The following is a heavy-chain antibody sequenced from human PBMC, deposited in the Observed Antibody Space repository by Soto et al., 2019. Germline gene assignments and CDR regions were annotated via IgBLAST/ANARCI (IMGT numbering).Heavy chain of an antibody. CDR1: GFSFSTYG. CDR3: AKDRVSSGYPDDAFDI. J-gene: IGHJ3*02. D-gene: IGHD3-22*01. V-gene: IGHV3-23*01. CDR2: MSGSGGST. Sequence: GGSLRLSCGASGFSFSTYGMSWVRQAPGKGLEWVSSMSGSGGSTINADSVKGRFTISRDNVKNTLYLQMNRLRAEDTAVYYCAKDRVSSGYPDDAFDIWGQGTMVTV.